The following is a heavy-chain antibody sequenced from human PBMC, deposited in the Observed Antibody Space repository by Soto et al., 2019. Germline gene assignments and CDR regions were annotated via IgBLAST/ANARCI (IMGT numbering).Heavy chain of an antibody. V-gene: IGHV3-7*03. CDR3: ARELYYDFWSGYYPYFDY. J-gene: IGHJ4*02. D-gene: IGHD3-3*01. CDR1: GFTFSSYW. Sequence: PGGSLRLSCAASGFTFSSYWMSWVRQAPGKGLEWVANIKQDGSEKYYVNSVKGRFTISRDNAKNSLYLQMNSLRAEDTAVYYCARELYYDFWSGYYPYFDYWGQVTLVTDSP. CDR2: IKQDGSEK.